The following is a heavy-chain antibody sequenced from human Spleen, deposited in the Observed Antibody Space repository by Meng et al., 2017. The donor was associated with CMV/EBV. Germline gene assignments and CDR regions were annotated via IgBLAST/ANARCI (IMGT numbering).Heavy chain of an antibody. CDR2: FSGSGGST. D-gene: IGHD6-13*01. CDR3: AKEPRSWYGGDGFDV. J-gene: IGHJ3*01. Sequence: GESLKISCAASGFTVSSNYMSWVRQAPGKGLEWVSTFSGSGGSTYYADSVKGRFIISGDSSKNTVFLQRNSLRAEDTAVYYCAKEPRSWYGGDGFDVWGHGTMVTVSS. V-gene: IGHV3-23*01. CDR1: GFTVSSNY.